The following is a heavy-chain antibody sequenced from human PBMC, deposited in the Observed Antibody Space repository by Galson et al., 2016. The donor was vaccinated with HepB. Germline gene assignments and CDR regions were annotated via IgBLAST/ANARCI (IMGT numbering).Heavy chain of an antibody. Sequence: SLRLSCAASGFTFSSYAMNWVRQAPGKGLEWVAAVSGSAAGTEYGITTDYADSVKGRFTISRDNAKNSVYLQMNSLRAEDTALYYCAREDIRFLEWLGYYSDLWGRGTLVTVSS. J-gene: IGHJ2*01. CDR3: AREDIRFLEWLGYYSDL. D-gene: IGHD3-3*01. CDR2: VSGSAAGTEYGITT. CDR1: GFTFSSYA. V-gene: IGHV3-23*01.